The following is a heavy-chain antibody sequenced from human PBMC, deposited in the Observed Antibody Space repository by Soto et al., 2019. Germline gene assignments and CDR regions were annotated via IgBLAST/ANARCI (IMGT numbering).Heavy chain of an antibody. CDR1: AGSITSDTYY. CDR2: ISYSGST. V-gene: IGHV4-39*07. J-gene: IGHJ5*02. CDR3: ARSVFP. Sequence: SETLSLTCTVSAGSITSDTYYWGWIRQPPEKGLEWIASISYSGSTYYNPSLKSRVTISVDTSKNQFSLKLSSVTAADTAVYYCARSVFPWGQGTLVTVSS.